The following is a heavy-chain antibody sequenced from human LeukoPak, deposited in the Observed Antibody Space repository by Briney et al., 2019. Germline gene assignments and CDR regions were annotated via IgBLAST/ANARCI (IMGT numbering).Heavy chain of an antibody. CDR2: IKTDGSEK. J-gene: IGHJ5*02. V-gene: IGHV3-7*03. CDR1: GFTFSGCW. Sequence: PGGSLRLSCAASGFTFSGCWMTWVRQAPGKGLEWVANIKTDGSEKYYVDSVKGRFTISRDNAKNSLYLQMNSLRAEDTAVYYCARDYTGYFPWGQGTLVIVSS. D-gene: IGHD3-9*01. CDR3: ARDYTGYFP.